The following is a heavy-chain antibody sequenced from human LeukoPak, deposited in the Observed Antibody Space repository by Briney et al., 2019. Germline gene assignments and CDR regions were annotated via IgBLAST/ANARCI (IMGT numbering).Heavy chain of an antibody. CDR2: INPNSGGT. J-gene: IGHJ5*02. D-gene: IGHD3-16*02. V-gene: IGHV1-2*02. CDR3: ARDFYTFGGVIANWFDP. CDR1: GYTFTGYY. Sequence: ASVKVSCKASGYTFTGYYMHWVRQAPGQGLEWMGWINPNSGGTNYAQKFQGRVTMTRDTSISTAYMELSRLRSDDTAVYYCARDFYTFGGVIANWFDPWGQGTLVTVSS.